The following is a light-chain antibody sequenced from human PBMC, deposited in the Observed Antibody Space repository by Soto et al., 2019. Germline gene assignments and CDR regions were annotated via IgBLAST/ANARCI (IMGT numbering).Light chain of an antibody. Sequence: QSVLTQPASVSGSPGQSITISCTGTSSDVGGCNYVSWYQQHTGKAPKLIIYEVSKRPSGVSNRFSGSKSGNTASLTSSGLQAEDEADYYCSSYTSSSTLYVFGTGTKVTVL. V-gene: IGLV2-14*01. CDR1: SSDVGGCNY. CDR2: EVS. CDR3: SSYTSSSTLYV. J-gene: IGLJ1*01.